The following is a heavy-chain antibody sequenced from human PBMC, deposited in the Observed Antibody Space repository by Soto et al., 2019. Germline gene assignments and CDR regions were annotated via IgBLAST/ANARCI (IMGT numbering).Heavy chain of an antibody. V-gene: IGHV4-31*03. J-gene: IGHJ4*01. D-gene: IGHD3-3*01. CDR1: GGSISSGGYY. CDR3: ARGSRKPFYGFMSVRPRGQTPLPYATHLRTLSSETLSLTCTVSGGSISSCSYY. Sequence: SETLSLTCTVSGGSISSGGYYWSWIRQHPGKGLEWIGYIYYSGSTYYNPSLKSRVTISVDTSNNQFSLKLSSVTAADTAVYYCARGSRKPFYGFMSVRPRGQTPLPYATHLRTLSSETLSLTCTVSGGSISSCSYYWG. CDR2: IYYSGST.